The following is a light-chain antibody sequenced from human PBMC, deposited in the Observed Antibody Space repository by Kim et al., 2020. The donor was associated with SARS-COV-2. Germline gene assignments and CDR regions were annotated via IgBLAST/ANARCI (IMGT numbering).Light chain of an antibody. Sequence: DVVMTQSPLSLPVTLGQPASISCRSSQSLVHSDGDTYLNWFHQRPGQSPRRLIYKVSNRDSGAPDRFSGSGSGTDFTLKISRVEAEDVGVYYCMQGRHWPWTFGQGTKVDIQ. CDR1: QSLVHSDGDTY. J-gene: IGKJ1*01. V-gene: IGKV2-30*02. CDR2: KVS. CDR3: MQGRHWPWT.